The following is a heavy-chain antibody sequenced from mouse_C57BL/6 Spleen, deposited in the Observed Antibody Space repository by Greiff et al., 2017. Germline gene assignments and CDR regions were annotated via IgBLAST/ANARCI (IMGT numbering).Heavy chain of an antibody. CDR3: ARSYDYDAPWFAY. J-gene: IGHJ3*01. CDR1: GFTFSSYA. D-gene: IGHD2-4*01. Sequence: DVQLVESGGGLVKPGGSLKLSCAASGFTFSSYAMSWVRQTPEKRLEWVATISDGGSYTYYPDNVKGRFTISRDNAKNNLYLQMSHLKSEDTAMYYCARSYDYDAPWFAYWGQGTLVTVSA. V-gene: IGHV5-4*01. CDR2: ISDGGSYT.